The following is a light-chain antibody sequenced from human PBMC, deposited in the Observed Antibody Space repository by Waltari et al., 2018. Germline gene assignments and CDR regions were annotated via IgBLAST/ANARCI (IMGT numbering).Light chain of an antibody. J-gene: IGKJ4*01. CDR2: TSS. V-gene: IGKV1-9*01. Sequence: DIQLTQSPSFMSASVGDRVTITCRASHYINNDLAWYQQKPGKVPKRLIYTSSFLQSGVPARFSGSGSGTEFTLSISSLQPEDFATYLCQQSKTYPLTFGGGTKVEIK. CDR3: QQSKTYPLT. CDR1: HYINND.